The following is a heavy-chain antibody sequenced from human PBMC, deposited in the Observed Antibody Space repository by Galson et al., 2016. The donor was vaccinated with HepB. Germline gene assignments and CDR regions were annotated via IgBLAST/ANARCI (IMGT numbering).Heavy chain of an antibody. J-gene: IGHJ4*02. CDR1: GGSFSGYY. Sequence: SETLSLTCTVYGGSFSGYYWSWIRQPPGKGLEWIGEINHGGSTSYNPSLKSRVTISVDTSKNQFSLKVNSVTAADTAVYYCARGYDGSGSPDFDYWGQGTLVTVSS. D-gene: IGHD3-10*01. CDR3: ARGYDGSGSPDFDY. CDR2: INHGGST. V-gene: IGHV4-34*01.